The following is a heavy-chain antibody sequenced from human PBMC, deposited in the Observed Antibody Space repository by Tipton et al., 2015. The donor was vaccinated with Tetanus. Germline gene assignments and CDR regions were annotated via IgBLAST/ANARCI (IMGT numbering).Heavy chain of an antibody. J-gene: IGHJ4*02. D-gene: IGHD6-19*01. CDR1: GVSMRNGGFS. CDR3: AGSQWLDGFIFDY. V-gene: IGHV4-61*08. CDR2: VSSSGST. Sequence: TLSLTCTVSGVSMRNGGFSWSWIRQPPGKGLEWLAYVSSSGSTNSNYSLKSRITVSRDTSKNQLSLKLASVTAADTGVYYCAGSQWLDGFIFDYWGQGSLVTVAS.